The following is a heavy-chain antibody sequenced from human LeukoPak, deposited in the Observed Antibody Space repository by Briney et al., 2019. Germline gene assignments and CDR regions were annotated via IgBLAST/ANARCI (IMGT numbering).Heavy chain of an antibody. V-gene: IGHV3-21*01. Sequence: GGSLRLSCAASGFTFSSYEMNWVRQAPGKGLEWVSFISTSSSYIYYADSVKGRFTISRDNAKNSLYLEMNSLRAEDTAVYYCAKDGSMPWGYYMDVWGKGTTVTISS. CDR2: ISTSSSYI. D-gene: IGHD2/OR15-2a*01. J-gene: IGHJ6*03. CDR3: AKDGSMPWGYYMDV. CDR1: GFTFSSYE.